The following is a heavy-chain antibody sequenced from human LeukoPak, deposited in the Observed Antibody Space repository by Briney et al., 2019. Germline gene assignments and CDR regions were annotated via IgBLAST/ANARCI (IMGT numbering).Heavy chain of an antibody. D-gene: IGHD2-8*01. Sequence: PRGSLGLSCAASGFTFSSYSMNWVSQAPRKGLEWVSSISSSSSYIYYADSVKGRFTISRDNAKNSLYLHMNSLRAEDTAVYYCASSSMLMVYAIGDYWRQGNLVTVSS. CDR2: ISSSSSYI. V-gene: IGHV3-21*01. CDR3: ASSSMLMVYAIGDY. J-gene: IGHJ4*02. CDR1: GFTFSSYS.